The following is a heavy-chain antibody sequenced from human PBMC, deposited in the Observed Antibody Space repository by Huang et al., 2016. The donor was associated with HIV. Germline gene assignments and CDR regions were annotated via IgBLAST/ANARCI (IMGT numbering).Heavy chain of an antibody. CDR3: ARGGGIQLWLLGYYYMDV. CDR2: ISGYKGNT. J-gene: IGHJ6*03. D-gene: IGHD5-18*01. V-gene: IGHV1-18*01. Sequence: QVQLVQSGAEVKKPGASVKVSCKASGYTFSSFGISWVRTAPGQGLEWVGWISGYKGNTKFAQKVQGRLTMTTETSTSTAYMELRSLRSDDTAVYYCARGGGIQLWLLGYYYMDVWGNGTTVTVSS. CDR1: GYTFSSFG.